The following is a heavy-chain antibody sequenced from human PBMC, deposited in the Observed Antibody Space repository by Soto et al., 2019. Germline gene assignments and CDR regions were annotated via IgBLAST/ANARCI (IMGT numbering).Heavy chain of an antibody. D-gene: IGHD4-17*01. CDR3: AKDRSYGEYGLGWYFDL. V-gene: IGHV3-30*18. CDR2: MSYDGSNK. J-gene: IGHJ2*01. Sequence: QVQLVESGGAVVQPGKSLRLSCAASGFTFSTYGMHWVRQAPGKGLEWVAVMSYDGSNKYYGDSVKGRFTISRDNSKHTLYLTMDSLRADDTAVYYCAKDRSYGEYGLGWYFDLWGRGTLVTVSS. CDR1: GFTFSTYG.